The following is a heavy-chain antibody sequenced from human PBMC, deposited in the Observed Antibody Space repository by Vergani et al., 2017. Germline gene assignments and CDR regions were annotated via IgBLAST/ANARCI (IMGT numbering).Heavy chain of an antibody. V-gene: IGHV4-38-2*02. D-gene: IGHD2-15*01. CDR2: IYHSGST. J-gene: IGHJ5*02. Sequence: QVQLQESGPGLVKPSETLSLTCTVSGDSISSGYYWGWIRQPPGKGLEWIGSIYHSGSTYYNPSLKSRVTISVDTSKNQFSLKLSSVTAADTAVYYCARERVVVAAKGNNWFDPWGQGTLVTVSS. CDR1: GDSISSGYY. CDR3: ARERVVVAAKGNNWFDP.